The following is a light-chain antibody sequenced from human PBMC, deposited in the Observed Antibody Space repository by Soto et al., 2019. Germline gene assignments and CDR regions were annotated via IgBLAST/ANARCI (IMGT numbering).Light chain of an antibody. J-gene: IGKJ2*01. CDR2: DAS. Sequence: DIQMTQSPSTLSASVGDSVTITCRASQSINIWLAWYQQKPGKAPKFLIYDASTLESGVPSRFSGSGSGTEFTLTISSLQPDDFATYYCQQYNSYSYTFGQGTKLEIK. CDR1: QSINIW. V-gene: IGKV1-5*01. CDR3: QQYNSYSYT.